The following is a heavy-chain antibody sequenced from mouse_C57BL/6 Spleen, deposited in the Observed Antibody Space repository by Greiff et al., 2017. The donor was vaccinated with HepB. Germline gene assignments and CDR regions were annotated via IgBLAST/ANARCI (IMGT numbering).Heavy chain of an antibody. CDR3: AREGSSTRYYDYDGFAY. D-gene: IGHD2-4*01. J-gene: IGHJ3*01. V-gene: IGHV1-4*01. Sequence: QVQLQQSGAELARPGASVKMSCKASGYTFTSYTMHWVKQRPGQGLEWIGYINPSSGYTKYNQKFKDKATLTADKSSSTAYMQLSSLTSEDSAVYYCAREGSSTRYYDYDGFAYWGQGTLVTVSA. CDR2: INPSSGYT. CDR1: GYTFTSYT.